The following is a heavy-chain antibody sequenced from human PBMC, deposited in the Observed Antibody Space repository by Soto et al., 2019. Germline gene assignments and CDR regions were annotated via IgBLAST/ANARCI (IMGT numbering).Heavy chain of an antibody. V-gene: IGHV4-59*08. CDR1: GGSISSYY. J-gene: IGHJ5*02. CDR2: IYYSGST. CDR3: AGFDSSGWSSWFDP. D-gene: IGHD6-19*01. Sequence: QVQLQESGPGLVKPSETLSLTCTVSGGSISSYYWSWIRQPPGKGLGWIGYIYYSGSTNYNPSLKSRVPISVDTSKNQFSLKLSSVTAADTAVYYCAGFDSSGWSSWFDPWGQGTLVTVSS.